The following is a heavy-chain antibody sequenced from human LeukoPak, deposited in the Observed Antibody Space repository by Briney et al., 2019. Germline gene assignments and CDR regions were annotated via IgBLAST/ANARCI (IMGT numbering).Heavy chain of an antibody. CDR3: AKDRRYYDSSGNY. V-gene: IGHV3-23*01. J-gene: IGHJ4*02. D-gene: IGHD3-22*01. CDR1: GFTFSSYA. CDR2: ISGSGGST. Sequence: GGSLRLSCAASGFTFSSYAMSWVRQAPGKGLEWVSAISGSGGSTFYADSVKGRFTISRDNSKNTLYLQMNSLRAEDTAVYYCAKDRRYYDSSGNYWGQGTLVTVSS.